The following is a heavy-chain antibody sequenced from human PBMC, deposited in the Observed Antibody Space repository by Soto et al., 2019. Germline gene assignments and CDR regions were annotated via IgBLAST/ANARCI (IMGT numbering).Heavy chain of an antibody. CDR1: GYIFTAYS. D-gene: IGHD2-15*01. J-gene: IGHJ1*01. CDR3: AREENCSDGICYSEYFQR. Sequence: QVQLVQSGAEVKKPGASVKVSCKASGYIFTAYSMHWVRQAPGQGLEWMGVVNPSGGSTNYAQKFQGRITMTRDTSTSTVYMDLSYLTSEDTAVYYCAREENCSDGICYSEYFQRWGQGTLGTVSS. V-gene: IGHV1-46*01. CDR2: VNPSGGST.